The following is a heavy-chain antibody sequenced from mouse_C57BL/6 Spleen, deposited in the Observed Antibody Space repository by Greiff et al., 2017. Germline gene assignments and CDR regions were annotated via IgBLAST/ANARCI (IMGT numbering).Heavy chain of an antibody. V-gene: IGHV1-9*01. CDR1: GYTFTGYW. J-gene: IGHJ2*01. CDR3: AGGWLPRYYLDY. CDR2: ILPGSGST. Sequence: QVQLQQSGAELMKPGASVKLSCKATGYTFTGYWIEWVKQRPGHGLEWIGEILPGSGSTNYNEKFKGKATFTADTSSNTAYMQLSSLTTEDSASYYCAGGWLPRYYLDYWGQGTTLTVSS. D-gene: IGHD1-1*01.